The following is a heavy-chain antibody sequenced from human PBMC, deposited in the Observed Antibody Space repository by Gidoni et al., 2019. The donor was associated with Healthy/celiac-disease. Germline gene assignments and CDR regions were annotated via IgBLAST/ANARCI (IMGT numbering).Heavy chain of an antibody. CDR1: GYSISSGYY. D-gene: IGHD5-12*01. CDR2: IYHSGST. Sequence: QVQLQESGPGLVKPSETLSLTCAVSGYSISSGYYWGWIRQPPGKGLEWIGSIYHSGSTYYNPSLKSRVTISVDTSKNQFSLKLSSVTAADTAVYYCARDLRVDQPDGGFIYYYYGMDVWGQGTTVTVSS. J-gene: IGHJ6*02. CDR3: ARDLRVDQPDGGFIYYYYGMDV. V-gene: IGHV4-38-2*02.